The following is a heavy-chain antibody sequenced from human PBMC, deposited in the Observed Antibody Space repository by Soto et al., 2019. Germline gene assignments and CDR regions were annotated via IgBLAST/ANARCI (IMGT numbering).Heavy chain of an antibody. D-gene: IGHD4-17*01. V-gene: IGHV3-30-3*01. Sequence: QVQLVESGGGVVQPGRSLRLSCAASGFTFSSYAMHWVRQAPGKGLEWVAVISYDGSNKYYADSVKGRFTISRDNSKNXLYLQMNSLRAEATAVYYCARDPRSGGDYVNWFAPWGQGTLVTVSS. CDR3: ARDPRSGGDYVNWFAP. J-gene: IGHJ5*02. CDR2: ISYDGSNK. CDR1: GFTFSSYA.